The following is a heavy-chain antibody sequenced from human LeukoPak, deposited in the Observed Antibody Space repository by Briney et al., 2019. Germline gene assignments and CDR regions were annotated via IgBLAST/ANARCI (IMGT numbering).Heavy chain of an antibody. CDR3: ARARYVSAWYAFDI. D-gene: IGHD6-19*01. CDR2: IYHSGST. V-gene: IGHV4-30-4*01. CDR1: GGSISSGDYY. Sequence: PSQTLPLTCTVSGGSISSGDYYWTWIRQHPGKGLEWIGYIYHSGSTYYNPSLKSRVTMSVDTSKNQFSLRLNSVTAADTAVYYCARARYVSAWYAFDIWGQGTMVTVSS. J-gene: IGHJ3*02.